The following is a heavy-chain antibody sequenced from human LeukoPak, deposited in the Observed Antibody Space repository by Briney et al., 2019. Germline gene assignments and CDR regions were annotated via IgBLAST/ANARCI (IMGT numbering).Heavy chain of an antibody. CDR1: GFTFSSYS. V-gene: IGHV3-48*01. D-gene: IGHD2-2*01. CDR2: ISSSSSTI. CDR3: ARDLYCSSTSCYYYYGMDV. J-gene: IGHJ6*02. Sequence: GGSLRLSCAASGFTFSSYSMNWVRQAPGKGLEWVSYISSSSSTIYYADSVKGRFTISRDNAKNSLYLQMNSLRAEDTAVYYCARDLYCSSTSCYYYYGMDVWGQGTTVTVSS.